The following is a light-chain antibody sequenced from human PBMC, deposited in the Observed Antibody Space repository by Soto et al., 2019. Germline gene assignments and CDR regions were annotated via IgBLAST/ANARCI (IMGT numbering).Light chain of an antibody. J-gene: IGKJ4*01. Sequence: DIQLTQSPSFLSASVGDTVTITCRASLDIRGYLAWYQQKPGKVPRLLIYSASTLQGGVPSRFSGSGYGTQFTLTISGLQTEDFATYYCQQSYKILTFGGGTWVDI. CDR1: LDIRGY. V-gene: IGKV1-9*01. CDR2: SAS. CDR3: QQSYKILT.